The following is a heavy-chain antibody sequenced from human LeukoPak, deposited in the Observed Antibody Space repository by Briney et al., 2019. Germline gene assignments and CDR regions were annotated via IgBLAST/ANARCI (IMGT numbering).Heavy chain of an antibody. J-gene: IGHJ6*03. Sequence: PGGSLRLSCAASGFTFSSYAMSWVRQAPGKGLEWVSAISGSGDNIYYADSVKGRFTISRDNSKNTLYLQMNSLRAEDTAVYYCAKPGYSYGVYYYYYMDVWGKGTTVTVSS. V-gene: IGHV3-23*01. CDR3: AKPGYSYGVYYYYYMDV. D-gene: IGHD5-18*01. CDR1: GFTFSSYA. CDR2: ISGSGDNI.